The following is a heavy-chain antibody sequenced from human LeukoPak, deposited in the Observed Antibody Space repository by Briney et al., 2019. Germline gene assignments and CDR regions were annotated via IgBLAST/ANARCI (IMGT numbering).Heavy chain of an antibody. CDR2: ISISSLSI. CDR1: GFNFNSYE. CDR3: ARDMDTSGHFSWFDP. J-gene: IGHJ5*02. Sequence: PGGSLRPSCAASGFNFNSYEMNWVRQAPGKGLEWVSYISISSLSIYYADSVKGRFTLSRDNSKNTLYLQMDSLRTEDTAVYYCARDMDTSGHFSWFDPWGQGARVTVSS. D-gene: IGHD3-22*01. V-gene: IGHV3-48*03.